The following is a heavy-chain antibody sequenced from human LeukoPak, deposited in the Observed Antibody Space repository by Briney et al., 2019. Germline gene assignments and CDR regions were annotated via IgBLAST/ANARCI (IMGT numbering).Heavy chain of an antibody. CDR1: GGSISSYY. CDR2: IYTSGST. J-gene: IGHJ4*02. V-gene: IGHV4-4*07. Sequence: SETLSLTCTVSGGSISSYYWSWIRQPAGKGLEWIGRIYTSGSTNYNPSLKSRVTTSVDTSKNRFSLNLSSVTAADTAVYYCARGGDYGDLRYFDYWGQGTLVTVSS. CDR3: ARGGDYGDLRYFDY. D-gene: IGHD4-17*01.